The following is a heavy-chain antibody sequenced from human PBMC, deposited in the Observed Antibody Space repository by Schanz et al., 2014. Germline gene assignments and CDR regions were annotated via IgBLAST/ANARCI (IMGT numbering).Heavy chain of an antibody. J-gene: IGHJ4*02. Sequence: VQLLESGGGLVQPGGSLRLSCAASGFIFSSYGMHWVRQAPGKGLEWVAVIWYDENNKYYADSVKDRFTMSRDNSKNSLYLQMNSLRAEDTAVYYCARANCRRKIDCEYWGRGTLVTVSS. CDR3: ARANCRRKIDCEY. V-gene: IGHV3-33*01. CDR2: IWYDENNK. D-gene: IGHD2-21*01. CDR1: GFIFSSYG.